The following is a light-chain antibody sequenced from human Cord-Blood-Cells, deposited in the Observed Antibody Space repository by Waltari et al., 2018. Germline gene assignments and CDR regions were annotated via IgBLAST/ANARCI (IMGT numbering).Light chain of an antibody. Sequence: EIVFTQSPCPLSLSQGESATLSCRASQSVSSSYLAWYQQKPGQAPRLLIYGASSRATRIPNRFSGSGSGTEFTFTISRLEPEYFSVYCCQQYGSSPITFGQGIRLGIK. V-gene: IGKV3-20*01. J-gene: IGKJ5*01. CDR1: QSVSSSY. CDR3: QQYGSSPIT. CDR2: GAS.